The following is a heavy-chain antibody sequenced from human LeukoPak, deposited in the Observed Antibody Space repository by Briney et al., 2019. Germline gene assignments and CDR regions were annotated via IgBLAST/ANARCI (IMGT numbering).Heavy chain of an antibody. J-gene: IGHJ4*02. Sequence: GGSLRLSCAPAGFASSSYGMHWVGQAASKGMEWVAVIWYDGSNKYYADSVKGRFTISRDNSKNTLYLQMNSLRAEDTAVYYCAREQWLALDYWGQGTLVTVSS. CDR1: GFASSSYG. D-gene: IGHD6-19*01. V-gene: IGHV3-33*01. CDR2: IWYDGSNK. CDR3: AREQWLALDY.